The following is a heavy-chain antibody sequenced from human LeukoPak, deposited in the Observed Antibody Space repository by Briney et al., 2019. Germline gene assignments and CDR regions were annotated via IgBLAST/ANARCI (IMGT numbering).Heavy chain of an antibody. D-gene: IGHD6-19*01. J-gene: IGHJ3*02. V-gene: IGHV1-69*04. CDR2: IIPILGIA. CDR1: GGTFSSYA. CDR3: ARSSAVAGTRGDAFDI. Sequence: ASVKVSCKASGGTFSSYAISWVRQAPGQGLEWMGRIIPILGIANYAQKFQGKVTITADKSTSTAYMELSSLRSEDTAVYYCARSSAVAGTRGDAFDIWGQGTMVTVSS.